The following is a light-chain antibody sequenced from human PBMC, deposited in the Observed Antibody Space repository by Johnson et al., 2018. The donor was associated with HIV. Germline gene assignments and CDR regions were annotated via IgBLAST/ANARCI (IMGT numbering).Light chain of an antibody. V-gene: IGLV1-51*02. CDR2: ENN. CDR3: GTWDGSLSAGAV. Sequence: QSVLTQSPSVSAAPGQKVTISCSGSSSNIGNNYLSWYKKLPGTAPKLLIYENNKRPSGIPDRFSGSKSGTSATLGITGLQTGDEADYYCGTWDGSLSAGAVFGTGTKVTVI. CDR1: SSNIGNNY. J-gene: IGLJ1*01.